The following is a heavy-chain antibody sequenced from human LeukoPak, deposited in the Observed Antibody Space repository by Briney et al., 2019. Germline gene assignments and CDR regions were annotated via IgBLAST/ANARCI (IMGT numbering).Heavy chain of an antibody. V-gene: IGHV3-48*01. J-gene: IGHJ3*02. CDR3: ARGITRRTHDAFDI. Sequence: GGSLRLSCAASGFTFSSYEMNWVRQAPGKGLEWVSYISSSSSTIYYADSVKGRFTISRDNAKNSLYLQMNSLRAEDTAVYYCARGITRRTHDAFDIWGQGTMVTVSS. CDR1: GFTFSSYE. D-gene: IGHD1/OR15-1a*01. CDR2: ISSSSSTI.